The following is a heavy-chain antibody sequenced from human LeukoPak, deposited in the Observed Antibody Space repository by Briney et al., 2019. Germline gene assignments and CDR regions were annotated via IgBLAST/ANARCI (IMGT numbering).Heavy chain of an antibody. D-gene: IGHD1-26*01. J-gene: IGHJ4*02. V-gene: IGHV1-2*06. CDR3: ARRENDY. Sequence: ASVKVSCKASGYTFTGYYIHWVRQAPGQGLQWMVRINPNSGGTNYAQKFQRRVTMTRDTSISTAYMELSRLRSDDTAVYYCARRENDYWGQGTLVTVSS. CDR1: GYTFTGYY. CDR2: INPNSGGT.